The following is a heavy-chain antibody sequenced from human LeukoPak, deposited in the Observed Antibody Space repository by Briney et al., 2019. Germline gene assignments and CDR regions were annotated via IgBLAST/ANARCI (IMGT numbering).Heavy chain of an antibody. V-gene: IGHV3-53*01. CDR2: IYSGGTT. CDR3: AKGSAASRPYYFHY. D-gene: IGHD6-25*01. CDR1: GFTVSNSY. Sequence: GGSLRLSCAASGFTVSNSYMSWVRQAPGKGLEWVSVIYSGGTTYYADSVKGRFTISRDNSKNTLYLQMNSLRADDAAVYYCAKGSAASRPYYFHYWGQGTLVTVSS. J-gene: IGHJ4*02.